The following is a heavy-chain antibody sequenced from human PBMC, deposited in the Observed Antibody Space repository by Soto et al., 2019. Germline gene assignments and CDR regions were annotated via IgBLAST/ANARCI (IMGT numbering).Heavy chain of an antibody. CDR2: VNAANGDT. CDR1: GYTFTSYG. Sequence: VQLVQSGTEVKKPGASVKVYCKASGYTFTSYGIHWVRQSPGQRLEWMGWVNAANGDTKYSPNFKGRVTIARDTASGTAYMELSSRRSEETAVSYCVRRPVSETGIDWFDRWGQGNLGTVSS. D-gene: IGHD1-1*01. V-gene: IGHV1-3*01. J-gene: IGHJ5*02. CDR3: VRRPVSETGIDWFDR.